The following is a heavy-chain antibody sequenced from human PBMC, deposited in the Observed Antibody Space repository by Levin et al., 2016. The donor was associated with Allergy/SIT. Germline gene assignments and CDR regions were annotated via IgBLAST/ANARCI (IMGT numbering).Heavy chain of an antibody. Sequence: ASVKVSCKASGYTFTSYGISWVRQAPGQGLEWMGWISAYNGNTNYAQKLQGRVTMTTDTSTSTAYMELRSLRSDDTAVYYCARDPAWFGPYYFDYWGQGTLVTVSS. CDR1: GYTFTSYG. V-gene: IGHV1-18*04. D-gene: IGHD3-16*01. J-gene: IGHJ4*02. CDR2: ISAYNGNT. CDR3: ARDPAWFGPYYFDY.